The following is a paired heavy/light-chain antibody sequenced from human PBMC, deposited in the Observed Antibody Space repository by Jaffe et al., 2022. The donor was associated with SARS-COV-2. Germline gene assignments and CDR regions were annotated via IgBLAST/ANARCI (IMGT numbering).Heavy chain of an antibody. CDR2: IRSTAYGSAT. CDR1: GFAFGDYT. CDR3: TRGGHYYNYSGYFDY. D-gene: IGHD3-22*01. J-gene: IGHJ4*02. V-gene: IGHV3-49*05. Sequence: EVQLVDSGGGLVKPGRSLRLSCSTSGFAFGDYTLTWFRQPPGKGLEWVGFIRSTAYGSATEYAASVKGRFTISRHDSKDVAYLQMTSLKPEDTALYFCTRGGHYYNYSGYFDYWGQGTLVTVSS.
Light chain of an antibody. Sequence: DIVMTQSPDFLAVSLGERATINCKSSQSVFYSPMKKNYFAWFQVKPGQPPKLLIYWASTRASGVPDRFGGSGSGTDFTLTINSLQAEDVALYYCQQYYSPPWTFGHGTRVEVK. J-gene: IGKJ1*01. CDR1: QSVFYSPMKKNY. CDR2: WAS. CDR3: QQYYSPPWT. V-gene: IGKV4-1*01.